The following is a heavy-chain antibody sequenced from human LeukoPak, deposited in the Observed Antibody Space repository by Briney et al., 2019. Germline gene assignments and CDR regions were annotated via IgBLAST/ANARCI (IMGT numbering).Heavy chain of an antibody. CDR2: ISSSGSTI. D-gene: IGHD2-2*01. J-gene: IGHJ6*02. V-gene: IGHV3-48*04. CDR1: GFTFSSYW. Sequence: GGSLRLSCAASGFTFSSYWMHWVRQAPGKGLEWVSYISSSGSTIYYADSVKGRFTISRDNAKNSLYLQMNSLRAEDTAVYYCARPRGSSTSLNYYYGMDVWGQGTTVTVSS. CDR3: ARPRGSSTSLNYYYGMDV.